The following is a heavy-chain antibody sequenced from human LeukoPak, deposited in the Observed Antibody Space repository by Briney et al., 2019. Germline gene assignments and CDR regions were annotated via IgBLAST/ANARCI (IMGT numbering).Heavy chain of an antibody. CDR3: ARDLFYYGSSDN. V-gene: IGHV3-7*01. Sequence: PGGSLRLSCAASGFTFSSYWMSWVRQAPGRGLEGVANIKQDGSEQYYVDSVKGRFIISRDNAKNSLYLQMNSLRAEDTAVYYCARDLFYYGSSDNWGQGTLVTVSS. D-gene: IGHD3-10*01. J-gene: IGHJ4*02. CDR2: IKQDGSEQ. CDR1: GFTFSSYW.